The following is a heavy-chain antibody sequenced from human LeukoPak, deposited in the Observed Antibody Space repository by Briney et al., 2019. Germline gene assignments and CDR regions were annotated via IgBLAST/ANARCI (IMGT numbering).Heavy chain of an antibody. J-gene: IGHJ6*03. CDR3: ASGITMVRGAGYYYYYMDV. CDR2: INPNSGGT. Sequence: ASVKVSCKASGYTFTGYYIHWVRQAPGQGLEWMGWINPNSGGTNYAQKFQGRVTMTRDTSVSTVYMELSSLRSEDTAVYYCASGITMVRGAGYYYYYMDVWGKGTTVTVSS. D-gene: IGHD3-10*01. V-gene: IGHV1-2*02. CDR1: GYTFTGYY.